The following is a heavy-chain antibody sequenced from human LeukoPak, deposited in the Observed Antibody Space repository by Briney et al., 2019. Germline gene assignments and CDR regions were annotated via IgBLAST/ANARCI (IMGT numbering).Heavy chain of an antibody. Sequence: GASVKVSCKASGYTFTSYYMHWVRQAPGQGLEWMGIINPSGGSTSYAQKFQGRVTMTRDMSTSTAYMELSSLRSEDTAVYYCAREYYYDSSGASDYYYMDVWGKGTTVTVSS. V-gene: IGHV1-46*01. CDR3: AREYYYDSSGASDYYYMDV. CDR2: INPSGGST. J-gene: IGHJ6*03. CDR1: GYTFTSYY. D-gene: IGHD3-22*01.